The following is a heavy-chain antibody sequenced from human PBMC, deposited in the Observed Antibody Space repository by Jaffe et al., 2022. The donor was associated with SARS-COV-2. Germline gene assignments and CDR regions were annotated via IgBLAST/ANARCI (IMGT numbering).Heavy chain of an antibody. Sequence: QVQLQESGPGLVKPSQTLSLTCTVSGGSISSGSYYWSWIRQPAGKGLEWIGRIYTSGSTNYNPSLKSRVTISVDTSKNQFSLKLSSVTAADTAVYYCARLETPTREAFYGDFDYYYYGMDVWGQGTTVTVSS. CDR1: GGSISSGSYY. CDR3: ARLETPTREAFYGDFDYYYYGMDV. V-gene: IGHV4-61*02. CDR2: IYTSGST. J-gene: IGHJ6*02. D-gene: IGHD4-17*01.